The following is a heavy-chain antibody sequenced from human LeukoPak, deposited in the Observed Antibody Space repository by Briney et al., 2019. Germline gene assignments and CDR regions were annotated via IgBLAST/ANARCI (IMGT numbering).Heavy chain of an antibody. CDR2: ISYDGSNK. V-gene: IGHV3-30*18. Sequence: GGSLRLSCAASGFTFSNYGMHWVRQAPDKGLEWVAVISYDGSNKYYVDSVKGRFTISRDNFKNTLYLRMNSLRAEDTAVYYCAKGSYGAPSDYWGQGTLVTVSS. CDR1: GFTFSNYG. J-gene: IGHJ4*02. CDR3: AKGSYGAPSDY. D-gene: IGHD4-17*01.